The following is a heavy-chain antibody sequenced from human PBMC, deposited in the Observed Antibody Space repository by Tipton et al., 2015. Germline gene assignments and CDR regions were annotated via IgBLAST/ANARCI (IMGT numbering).Heavy chain of an antibody. V-gene: IGHV4-59*01. CDR3: TRDRGRGRRTRGGIDS. CDR2: MHYSGKT. CDR1: GGSISSYW. J-gene: IGHJ4*02. D-gene: IGHD2-8*01. Sequence: TLSLTCSVSGGSISSYWCNWIRQSPGKGLEWIGNMHYSGKTNHNPSLKSRVTIPIDTSKNQFSLTLTSVTAADTAVYYCTRDRGRGRRTRGGIDSWGQGTLVTVSS.